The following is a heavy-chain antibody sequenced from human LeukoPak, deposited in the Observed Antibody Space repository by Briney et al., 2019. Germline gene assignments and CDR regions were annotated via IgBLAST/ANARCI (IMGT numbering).Heavy chain of an antibody. CDR2: IYHSGST. CDR1: GYSISSGYY. Sequence: SETLSLTCAVSGYSISSGYYWGWIRQPPGKGLEWIGSIYHSGSTYYNPSLKSRVTISVDTSKNQFSLKLSSVTAADTAMYYCARLDSVPYFDYWGQGTLVTVSS. V-gene: IGHV4-38-2*01. J-gene: IGHJ4*02. D-gene: IGHD3-10*02. CDR3: ARLDSVPYFDY.